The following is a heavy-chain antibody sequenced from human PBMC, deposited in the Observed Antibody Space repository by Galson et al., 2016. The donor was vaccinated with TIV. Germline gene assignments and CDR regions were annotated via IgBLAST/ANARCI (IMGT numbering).Heavy chain of an antibody. CDR1: GYTFTDYY. V-gene: IGHV1-46*03. Sequence: SVKVSCKASGYTFTDYYIHWVRQAPGQGLEWVGRITPGGGGTCYAQRVKGRVTMTRDTSTSTVYMDLSGLTSEDTAVYYCAKDTGSGYSSSWPPFDPWGQGTRVTVSS. CDR2: ITPGGGGT. D-gene: IGHD6-13*01. CDR3: AKDTGSGYSSSWPPFDP. J-gene: IGHJ5*02.